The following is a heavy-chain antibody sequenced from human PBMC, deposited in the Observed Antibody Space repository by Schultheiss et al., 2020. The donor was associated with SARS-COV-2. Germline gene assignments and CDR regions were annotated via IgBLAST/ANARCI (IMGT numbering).Heavy chain of an antibody. CDR2: IGTAGDT. CDR3: ARAPRVPSRYSPRPHYYYYMDV. V-gene: IGHV3-13*01. J-gene: IGHJ6*03. Sequence: GESMKISCAASGFTFSSYDMHWVRQATGKGLEWVSAIGTAGDTYYPGSVKGRFTISRDNSKNTLYLQMNSLRAEDTAVYYCARAPRVPSRYSPRPHYYYYMDVWGQGTTVTVSS. D-gene: IGHD5-18*01. CDR1: GFTFSSYD.